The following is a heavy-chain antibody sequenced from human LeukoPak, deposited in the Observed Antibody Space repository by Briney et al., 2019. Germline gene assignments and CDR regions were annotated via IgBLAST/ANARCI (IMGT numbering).Heavy chain of an antibody. CDR1: GFTFSSYW. CDR2: INGDGIST. D-gene: IGHD1-26*01. J-gene: IGHJ4*02. Sequence: GGSLRLSCAASGFTFSSYWMHWVRQAPGKGLVWVARINGDGISTTYADSVKGRFTISRDNARNTVYLQMISLRGEDTAVYYCARDGWVDYWGQGTLVTVSS. V-gene: IGHV3-74*01. CDR3: ARDGWVDY.